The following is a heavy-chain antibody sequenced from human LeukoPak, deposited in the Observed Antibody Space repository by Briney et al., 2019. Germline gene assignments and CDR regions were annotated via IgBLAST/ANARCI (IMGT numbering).Heavy chain of an antibody. CDR1: GGSISSSSYY. D-gene: IGHD1-1*01. Sequence: SETLSLTCTVSGGSISSSSYYWGWIRQPPGKGLEWIGSIYYSGSTYYNPSLKSRLTISVDTSKDQFSLKLNSVTAADTAVYFCARHRTGSYPVGFDPWGQGILVTVSS. CDR3: ARHRTGSYPVGFDP. V-gene: IGHV4-39*01. J-gene: IGHJ5*02. CDR2: IYYSGST.